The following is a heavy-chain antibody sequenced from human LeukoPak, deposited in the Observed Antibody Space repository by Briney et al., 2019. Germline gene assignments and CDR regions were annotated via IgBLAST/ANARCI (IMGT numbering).Heavy chain of an antibody. Sequence: SETLSLTCTVSGGSISSGSYYWSWIRQPAGKGLEWIGRIYASGSTNYNPSLKSRVTISVDTSKNQFSLKLSSVTAADTAVYYCARARKNYYDSSGYGHFDYWGQGTLVTVSS. CDR1: GGSISSGSYY. D-gene: IGHD3-22*01. J-gene: IGHJ4*02. CDR3: ARARKNYYDSSGYGHFDY. CDR2: IYASGST. V-gene: IGHV4-61*02.